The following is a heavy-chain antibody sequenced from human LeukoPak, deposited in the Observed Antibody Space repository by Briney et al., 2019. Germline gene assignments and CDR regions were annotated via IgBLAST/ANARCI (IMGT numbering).Heavy chain of an antibody. V-gene: IGHV3-33*08. J-gene: IGHJ4*02. D-gene: IGHD3-22*01. Sequence: QPGDSLRLSCAASGFTFSSYSMNWVRQAPGKGLEWVALLWHDGSIEYYADSVKGRFTISRDNSKNTLYLQMNSLRAEDTAVYYCARDRDSSDYNYFFDYWGQGTLVTVSS. CDR1: GFTFSSYS. CDR2: LWHDGSIE. CDR3: ARDRDSSDYNYFFDY.